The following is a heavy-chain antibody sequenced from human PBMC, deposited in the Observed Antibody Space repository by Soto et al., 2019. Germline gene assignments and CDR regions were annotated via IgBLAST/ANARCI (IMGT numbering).Heavy chain of an antibody. CDR1: GGSISRGGYY. J-gene: IGHJ4*02. Sequence: QVQLQESGPGLVEPAQTLSLTCTVSGGSISRGGYYWSWIRQHPGKGLEWIGYIYYSGSTYYNPSLKSRVTIFVDTSKNQFSLKLSSVTAADTAGYYCARVGNGYNLYYFDYWGQGTLVTVSS. V-gene: IGHV4-31*03. CDR3: ARVGNGYNLYYFDY. D-gene: IGHD5-12*01. CDR2: IYYSGST.